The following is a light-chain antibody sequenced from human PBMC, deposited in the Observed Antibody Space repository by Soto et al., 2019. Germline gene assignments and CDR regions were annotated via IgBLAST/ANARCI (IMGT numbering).Light chain of an antibody. CDR1: SSDVGGYDY. J-gene: IGLJ2*01. CDR3: SSYTSRTSFRV. Sequence: QSALTQPSSVSGSPGQSITISCTGTSSDVGGYDYVSWYQQHPGQAPILMIFDVNNRPSGVSNRFSGSKSGNTASLTISGLQAEDEASYYCSSYTSRTSFRVFGGGTKLTVL. V-gene: IGLV2-14*01. CDR2: DVN.